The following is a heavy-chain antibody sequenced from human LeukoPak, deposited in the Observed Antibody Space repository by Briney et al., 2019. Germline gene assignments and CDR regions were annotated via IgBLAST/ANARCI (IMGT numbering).Heavy chain of an antibody. D-gene: IGHD2/OR15-2a*01. V-gene: IGHV4-59*01. J-gene: IGHJ3*02. CDR2: IYYSGST. CDR3: ARPNTYDVGNNAFDI. CDR1: GGSMSRYY. Sequence: SETLSLTCTVSGGSMSRYYWTWIRQSPGKELEWIGYIYYSGSTHYNPSLKSRVTMSVDTSKSQFSLKLSSVTAADTAVYYCARPNTYDVGNNAFDIWGQGTMVTVSS.